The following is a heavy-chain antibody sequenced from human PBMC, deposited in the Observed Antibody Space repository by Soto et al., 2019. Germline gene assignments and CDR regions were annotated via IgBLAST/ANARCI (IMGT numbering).Heavy chain of an antibody. CDR1: GYTFNSYG. V-gene: IGHV1-18*01. Sequence: GASVKVSCKASGYTFNSYGISWVRQAPGQGLEWMGWISAYNGNTNYAQKLQGRVTMTTDTSTSTAYMELRSLRSDDTAVYYCARDSGSYRAEYFQHWGQGTLVTVPQ. J-gene: IGHJ1*01. CDR2: ISAYNGNT. CDR3: ARDSGSYRAEYFQH. D-gene: IGHD1-26*01.